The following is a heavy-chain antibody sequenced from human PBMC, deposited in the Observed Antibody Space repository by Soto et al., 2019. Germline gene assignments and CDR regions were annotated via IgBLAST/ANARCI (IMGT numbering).Heavy chain of an antibody. CDR1: GFTFSSYS. J-gene: IGHJ1*01. V-gene: IGHV3-48*01. CDR2: ISSSSSTI. D-gene: IGHD2-2*01. Sequence: GGSLRLSCAASGFTFSSYSMNWVRQAPGKGLEWVSYISSSSSTIYYADSVKGRFTISRDNAKNSLYLQMNSLRAEDTAVYYCPRDYCSSTSCSLLQHWGQGTLVTVSS. CDR3: PRDYCSSTSCSLLQH.